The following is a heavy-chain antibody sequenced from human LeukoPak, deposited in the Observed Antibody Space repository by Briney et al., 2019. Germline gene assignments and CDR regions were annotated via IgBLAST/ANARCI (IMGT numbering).Heavy chain of an antibody. D-gene: IGHD2-21*01. CDR3: ASLYSCMFEP. V-gene: IGHV4-59*01. CDR1: DASITGTG. CDR2: IYYSGST. Sequence: SETLSLTFTVLDASITGTGWAWFRQPPGKGLEWIGYIYYSGSTNYNPSLKSRVTISVDTSKNHSSLKLTSVTAADTAVYYCASLYSCMFEPWGQGTLVTVSS. J-gene: IGHJ5*02.